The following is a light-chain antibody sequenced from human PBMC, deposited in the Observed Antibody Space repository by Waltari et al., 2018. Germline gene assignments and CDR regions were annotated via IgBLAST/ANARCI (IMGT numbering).Light chain of an antibody. CDR2: GAS. CDR3: QEYDDSPPWT. Sequence: IVLTQSPGPLSLSQGERATLSCRASQSVSSNYLAWFQQKPGQAPRLLIYGASSRATGIPDRFSGSGSGTDFTLTISRLEPEDFAVYYCQEYDDSPPWTFGQGTKVEIK. CDR1: QSVSSNY. V-gene: IGKV3-20*01. J-gene: IGKJ1*01.